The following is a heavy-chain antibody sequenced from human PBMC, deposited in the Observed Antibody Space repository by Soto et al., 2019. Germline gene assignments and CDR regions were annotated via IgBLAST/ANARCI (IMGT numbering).Heavy chain of an antibody. CDR3: ATRSPAFDY. V-gene: IGHV1-18*01. Sequence: QVQLVQSGPEVKKPGASVKVSCKTSGYTFTSYGISWVRQAPGQGLEWMGWITTDKGKTTYAQKFQGRVTMTTDTSTSTAYMEMRSLRSDDTAVYCCATRSPAFDYWGQGTLVTVSS. CDR1: GYTFTSYG. CDR2: ITTDKGKT. J-gene: IGHJ4*02.